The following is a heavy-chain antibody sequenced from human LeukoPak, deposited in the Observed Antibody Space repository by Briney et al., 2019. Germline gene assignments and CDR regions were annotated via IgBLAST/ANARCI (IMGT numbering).Heavy chain of an antibody. D-gene: IGHD4/OR15-4a*01. CDR2: IGGGGSPI. V-gene: IGHV3-11*04. CDR1: GFTFSDHC. CDR3: ARDRRPSVYGGLDN. J-gene: IGHJ4*02. Sequence: GGSLRLSCAASGFTFSDHCMSWIRQAPGKGLEWISCIGGGGSPIYYADSVRGRFSISRDNAKNSLFLQMDSLRAEDTAVYYCARDRRPSVYGGLDNWGQGTLVTVSS.